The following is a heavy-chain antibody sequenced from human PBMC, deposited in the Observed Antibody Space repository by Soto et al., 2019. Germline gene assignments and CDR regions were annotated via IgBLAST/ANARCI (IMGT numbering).Heavy chain of an antibody. CDR2: IWYDGSNK. D-gene: IGHD2-21*02. Sequence: QVQLVESGGGVVQPGRSLRLSCAASGFTFSSYGMHWVRQAPGKGLEWVAVIWYDGSNKYYADSVKGRFTISRDNSKNTLNLQRNGLRAEDTAVYYGARDGGGDSRGGMDVWGKGTTVTVSS. CDR1: GFTFSSYG. CDR3: ARDGGGDSRGGMDV. J-gene: IGHJ6*04. V-gene: IGHV3-33*01.